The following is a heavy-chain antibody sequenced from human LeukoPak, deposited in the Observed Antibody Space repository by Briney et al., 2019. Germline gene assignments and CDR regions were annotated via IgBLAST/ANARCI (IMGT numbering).Heavy chain of an antibody. J-gene: IGHJ4*02. CDR1: GGSINTYF. D-gene: IGHD2-21*02. Sequence: SETLSLTCTVSGGSINTYFWSWIRQPPGKGLEWIGYIYYSGSTNYNPSLKSRVTISVDTSKNQFSLKLSSVTAADTAVYYCARDGGETAIIYWGQGTLVTVSS. CDR2: IYYSGST. CDR3: ARDGGETAIIY. V-gene: IGHV4-59*01.